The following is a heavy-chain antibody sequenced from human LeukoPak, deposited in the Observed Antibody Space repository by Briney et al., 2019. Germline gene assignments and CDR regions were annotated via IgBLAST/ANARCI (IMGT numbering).Heavy chain of an antibody. D-gene: IGHD3-9*01. CDR3: ARVYRLRYFDWLLSPPYYFDY. CDR2: IYSGGST. CDR1: GFTVSSNY. J-gene: IGHJ4*02. Sequence: PGGSLRLSCAASGFTVSSNYMSWVRQAPGKGLEWVSVIYSGGSTYYADSVKGRFTLSRDNSKNTLYLQMNSLRAEDTAVYYCARVYRLRYFDWLLSPPYYFDYWGQGTLVTVSS. V-gene: IGHV3-66*01.